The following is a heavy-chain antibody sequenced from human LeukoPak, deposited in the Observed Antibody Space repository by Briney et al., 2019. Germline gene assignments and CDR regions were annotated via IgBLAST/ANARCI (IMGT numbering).Heavy chain of an antibody. V-gene: IGHV3-66*01. CDR3: ARKHYYDSSGFFPPMDY. CDR2: IYSGGST. J-gene: IGHJ4*02. Sequence: PGGSLSLSCAASGFTVSSNSMSWVRQAPGEGLEWVSVIYSGGSTFYADSVKGRFTISRDNSKNTLYLQMNSLRAEDTAVYYCARKHYYDSSGFFPPMDYWGQGTLVTVSS. CDR1: GFTVSSNS. D-gene: IGHD3-22*01.